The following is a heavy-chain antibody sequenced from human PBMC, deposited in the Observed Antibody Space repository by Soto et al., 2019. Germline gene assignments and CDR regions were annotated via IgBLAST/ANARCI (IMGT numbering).Heavy chain of an antibody. V-gene: IGHV3-21*01. CDR1: GFTFRTYS. J-gene: IGHJ6*02. CDR3: ARVRSYSYGQGYGMDV. CDR2: ISSSSGYI. Sequence: EVQLVEPGGGLVKPGGSLRLSCAASGFTFRTYSMNWVRQAPGKGLEWVSSISSSSGYIYYADSVKGRFTISRDDAKNSLSLQRNSLRAEDTAVYYCARVRSYSYGQGYGMDVWGQGTTVTVSS. D-gene: IGHD5-18*01.